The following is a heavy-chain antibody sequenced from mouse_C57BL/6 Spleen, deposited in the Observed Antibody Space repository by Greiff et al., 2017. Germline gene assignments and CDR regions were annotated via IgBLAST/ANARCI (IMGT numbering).Heavy chain of an antibody. CDR2: IHPSDSDT. V-gene: IGHV1-74*01. Sequence: QVQLKQPGAELVKPGASVKVSCKASGYTFTSYWMHWVKQRPGQGLEWIGRIHPSDSDTNYNQQFKGKATLTVDKSSSTAYMQLSSLTSADSAVYYCAIANEARDYWGQGTSGTVSA. CDR3: AIANEARDY. J-gene: IGHJ4*01. CDR1: GYTFTSYW.